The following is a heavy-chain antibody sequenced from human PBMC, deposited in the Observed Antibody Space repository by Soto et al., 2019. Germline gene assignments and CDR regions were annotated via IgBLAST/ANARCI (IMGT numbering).Heavy chain of an antibody. Sequence: QVQLVESGGGVVQPGRSLRLSCAASGFTFSSYAMHWVRQAPGKGLEWVAIISYDGSNKYYADSVKGRFTISRDNTKSILLLQMNSRRAEDTALYYCARMDGSGYYGSYFDYWGQETLVTVSS. J-gene: IGHJ4*02. D-gene: IGHD3-22*01. V-gene: IGHV3-30*14. CDR2: ISYDGSNK. CDR3: ARMDGSGYYGSYFDY. CDR1: GFTFSSYA.